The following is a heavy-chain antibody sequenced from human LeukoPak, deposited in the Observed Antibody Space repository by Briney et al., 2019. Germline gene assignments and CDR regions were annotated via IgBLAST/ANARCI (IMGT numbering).Heavy chain of an antibody. Sequence: ASVKVSCKASGYSFTTYGISWVRQATGQGLEWMGWMNPNSGNTGYAQKFQGRVTITRNTSISTAYMELSSLRSEDTAVYYCARGVGRNYDFWSGPRGYYYYMDVWGKGTTVTVSS. CDR2: MNPNSGNT. CDR1: GYSFTTYG. D-gene: IGHD3-3*01. V-gene: IGHV1-8*03. J-gene: IGHJ6*03. CDR3: ARGVGRNYDFWSGPRGYYYYMDV.